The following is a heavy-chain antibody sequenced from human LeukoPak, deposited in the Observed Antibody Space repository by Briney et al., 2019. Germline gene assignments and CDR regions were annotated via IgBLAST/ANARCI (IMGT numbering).Heavy chain of an antibody. J-gene: IGHJ5*01. CDR1: GYNFTSYY. CDR3: ARQGRVGNNYFDS. Sequence: VASVKVSCKASGYNFTSYYIHWVRQAPGQGLEWMGLINPSGGSTSYAQKFQVRVTMTRDMSPSTVYMELSSLRSEDTAVYYCARQGRVGNNYFDSWGQGILVTVSS. CDR2: INPSGGST. D-gene: IGHD1-26*01. V-gene: IGHV1-46*01.